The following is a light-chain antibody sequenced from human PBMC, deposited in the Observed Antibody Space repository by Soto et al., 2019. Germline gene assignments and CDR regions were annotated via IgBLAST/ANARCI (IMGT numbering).Light chain of an antibody. Sequence: DIQMTQSPSSLSASVGDSVTITCRASQSISNYLNWYQQKPGKAPKLLVYAASSLQSGVPSRFSGSGCGTHFTLTISSLQPEDFASYYCQQTYSTPFTFGPGTKVDIK. CDR1: QSISNY. CDR3: QQTYSTPFT. J-gene: IGKJ3*01. V-gene: IGKV1-39*01. CDR2: AAS.